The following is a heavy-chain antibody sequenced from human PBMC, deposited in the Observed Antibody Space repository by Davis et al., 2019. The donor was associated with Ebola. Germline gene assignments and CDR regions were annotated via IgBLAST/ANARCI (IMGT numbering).Heavy chain of an antibody. V-gene: IGHV1-2*02. CDR3: AREIGVAVPGVMKDAFDI. J-gene: IGHJ3*02. Sequence: ASVKVSCKASGYTFIGYYIHWVRQAPGQGLEWMGWINPHGGATKYAQRFQDRVNMTRDMSISTAYMDLSRLKSDDTAVYYCAREIGVAVPGVMKDAFDIWGQGTVVTVSS. D-gene: IGHD2-2*01. CDR2: INPHGGAT. CDR1: GYTFIGYY.